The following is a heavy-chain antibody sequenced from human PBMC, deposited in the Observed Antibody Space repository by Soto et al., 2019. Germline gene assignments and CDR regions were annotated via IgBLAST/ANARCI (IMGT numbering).Heavy chain of an antibody. Sequence: QPPGKGLEWIGSIYYSGSTYYNPSLKSRVTISVDTSKNQFSLKLSSVTAADTAVYYCAILDFGDYDGMYYYFYGMAAWRNGTTVPVSS. CDR3: AILDFGDYDGMYYYFYGMAA. V-gene: IGHV4-39*01. J-gene: IGHJ6*04. D-gene: IGHD4-17*01. CDR2: IYYSGST.